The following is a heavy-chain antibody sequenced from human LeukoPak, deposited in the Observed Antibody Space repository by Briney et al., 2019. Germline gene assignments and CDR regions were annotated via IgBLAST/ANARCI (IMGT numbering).Heavy chain of an antibody. J-gene: IGHJ3*02. CDR1: GFSFSNFW. CDR2: IKQDGSEK. V-gene: IGHV3-7*04. Sequence: GGSLRLSCAVSGFSFSNFWMNWVRQAPGKRLEWVANIKQDGSEKYYVDSVKGRFTISRDNAKNSLYLQMNSLRAEDTAVYFCARETDISRFGAFGIWGQGTMVTVSS. CDR3: ARETDISRFGAFGI. D-gene: IGHD3-3*02.